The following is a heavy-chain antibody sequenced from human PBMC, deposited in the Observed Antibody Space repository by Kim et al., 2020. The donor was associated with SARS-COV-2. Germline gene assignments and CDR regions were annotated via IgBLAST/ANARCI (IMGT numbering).Heavy chain of an antibody. V-gene: IGHV3-7*01. D-gene: IGHD3-22*01. CDR2: IKQDGSEK. CDR1: GFTFSSYW. J-gene: IGHJ4*02. Sequence: GGSLRLSCAASGFTFSSYWMSWVRQAPGKGLEWVANIKQDGSEKYYVDSVKGRFTISRDNAKNSLYLQMNSLRAEDTAVYYCATGGSSGYYSTYYFDYWGQGTLVTVSS. CDR3: ATGGSSGYYSTYYFDY.